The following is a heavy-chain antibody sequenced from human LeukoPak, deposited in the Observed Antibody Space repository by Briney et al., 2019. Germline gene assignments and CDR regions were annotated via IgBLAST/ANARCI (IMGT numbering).Heavy chain of an antibody. CDR3: ARVLVGSYYFYYMDV. D-gene: IGHD1-26*01. V-gene: IGHV1-18*01. CDR2: ISAYNGNT. J-gene: IGHJ6*03. CDR1: GYTFASYG. Sequence: ASVKVSCKASGYTFASYGISWVRQAPGQGLEWMGWISAYNGNTNYAQKLQGRVTMTTDTSTSTAYMELRSLRSDDTAVYYCARVLVGSYYFYYMDVWGKGTTVTVSS.